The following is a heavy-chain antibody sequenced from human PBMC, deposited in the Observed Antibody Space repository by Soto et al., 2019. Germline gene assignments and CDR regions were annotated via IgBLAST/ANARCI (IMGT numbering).Heavy chain of an antibody. CDR2: IIPILGIA. V-gene: IGHV1-69*04. D-gene: IGHD3-3*01. CDR3: ARDLYYDFRSGYLSHFDY. J-gene: IGHJ4*02. Sequence: ASVKVSCKASGGTFSSYTISWVRQAPGQGLEWMGRIIPILGIANYAQKFQGRVTITADKSTSTAYMELSSLRSEDTAVYYCARDLYYDFRSGYLSHFDYWGQGTLVTVSS. CDR1: GGTFSSYT.